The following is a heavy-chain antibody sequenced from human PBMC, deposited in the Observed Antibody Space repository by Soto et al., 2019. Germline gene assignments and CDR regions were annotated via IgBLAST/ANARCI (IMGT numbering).Heavy chain of an antibody. D-gene: IGHD6-19*01. Sequence: PSETLSLTCTVSGGSISSYYWSWFRQPPGKGLEWIGYIYYSGSTNYNPSLKSRVTISVDTSKNQFSLKLSSVTAADTAVYYCARVKRPWLEIDYWGQGTLVTVS. CDR2: IYYSGST. CDR1: GGSISSYY. CDR3: ARVKRPWLEIDY. V-gene: IGHV4-59*01. J-gene: IGHJ4*02.